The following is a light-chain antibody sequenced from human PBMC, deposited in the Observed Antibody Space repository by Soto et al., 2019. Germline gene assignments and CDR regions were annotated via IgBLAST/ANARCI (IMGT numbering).Light chain of an antibody. CDR2: GNS. Sequence: QSVLTQPPSVSGAPGQTVTISCTGSSSNIGAGYDVHWYQQRPGTAPKLLIYGNSNRPSGVPDRFSGSKSGTSASLAMTGLQAEDEADYYCQSYDCGLSGYVVFGGGTKLTVL. CDR1: SSNIGAGYD. CDR3: QSYDCGLSGYVV. J-gene: IGLJ2*01. V-gene: IGLV1-40*01.